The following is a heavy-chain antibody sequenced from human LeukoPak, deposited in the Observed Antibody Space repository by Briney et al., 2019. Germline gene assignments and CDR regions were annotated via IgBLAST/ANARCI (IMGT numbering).Heavy chain of an antibody. CDR3: ARKPLVVPAAKSPPDYYYYMDV. CDR1: GGTFSSYA. V-gene: IGHV1-69*13. Sequence: VASVKVSCKASGGTFSSYAISWVRQAPGQGLEWMGRIIPIFGTANYAQKFQGRVTITADESTSTAYMELSSLRSEDTAVYYCARKPLVVPAAKSPPDYYYYMDVWGKGTTITVSS. D-gene: IGHD2-2*01. CDR2: IIPIFGTA. J-gene: IGHJ6*03.